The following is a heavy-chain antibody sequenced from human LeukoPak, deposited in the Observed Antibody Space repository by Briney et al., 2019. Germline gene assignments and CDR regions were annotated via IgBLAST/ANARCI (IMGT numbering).Heavy chain of an antibody. D-gene: IGHD3-10*01. V-gene: IGHV3-48*03. CDR2: ISSTGNTK. Sequence: GGSLRLSCAASGFTFRSYEMNWVRQAPGKGLEWVSYISSTGNTKHYADSVRGRFTISRDNAKNSLSLQMNSLRVDDTAVYYCARDADYGSGRTRYGFDVWGQGTTVTVSS. J-gene: IGHJ6*02. CDR1: GFTFRSYE. CDR3: ARDADYGSGRTRYGFDV.